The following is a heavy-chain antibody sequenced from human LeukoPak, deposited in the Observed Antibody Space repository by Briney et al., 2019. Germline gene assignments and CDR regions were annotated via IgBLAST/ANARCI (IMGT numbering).Heavy chain of an antibody. CDR1: GGSISSGGYY. D-gene: IGHD1-26*01. Sequence: SQTLSLTCTVSGGSISSGGYYWSWIRQPPGKGLEWIGYIYYSGSTNYNPSLKSRVTISVDTSKNQFSLKLSSVTAADTAVYYCATDSGSYETQYYFDYWGQGTLVTVSS. J-gene: IGHJ4*02. CDR3: ATDSGSYETQYYFDY. CDR2: IYYSGST. V-gene: IGHV4-61*08.